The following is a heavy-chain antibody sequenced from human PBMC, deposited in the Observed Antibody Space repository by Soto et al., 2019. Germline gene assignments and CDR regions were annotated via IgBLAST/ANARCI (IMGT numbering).Heavy chain of an antibody. CDR1: GFTFSSYG. D-gene: IGHD5-18*01. J-gene: IGHJ6*02. V-gene: IGHV3-30*18. CDR3: EKDHRCSYGYDYYYYYGMDV. CDR2: ISYDGSNK. Sequence: ESGGGVVQPGRSLRLSCAASGFTFSSYGMHWVRQAPGKGLEWVAVISYDGSNKYYADSVKGRFTISRDNSKNTLYLQMHGLRAEATAVYYCEKDHRCSYGYDYYYYYGMDVWGQGTTVTVSS.